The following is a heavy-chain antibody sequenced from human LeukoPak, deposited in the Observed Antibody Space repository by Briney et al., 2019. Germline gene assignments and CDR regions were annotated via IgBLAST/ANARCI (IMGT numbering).Heavy chain of an antibody. CDR3: AAASWFGELHDY. J-gene: IGHJ4*02. V-gene: IGHV1-2*06. Sequence: ASVKVSCKASGYTFTGYYMHWVRQAPGQGLEWMGRINPNSGGTNYAQKFQGRVTMTRDTSISTAYMELSSLRSEDTAVYYCAAASWFGELHDYWGQGTLVTVSS. D-gene: IGHD3-10*01. CDR1: GYTFTGYY. CDR2: INPNSGGT.